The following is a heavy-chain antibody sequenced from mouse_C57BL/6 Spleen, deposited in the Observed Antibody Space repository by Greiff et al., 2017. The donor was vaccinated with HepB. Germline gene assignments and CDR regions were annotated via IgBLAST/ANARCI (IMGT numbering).Heavy chain of an antibody. D-gene: IGHD1-1*01. Sequence: QVQLKESGAELVKPGASVKISCKASGYAFSSYWMNWVKQRPGKGLEWIGQIYPGDGDTNYNGKFKGKATLTADKSSSTAYMQLSSLTSEDSAVYVCERCEYYGSNWYFDVWGTGTTVTVSS. V-gene: IGHV1-80*01. CDR1: GYAFSSYW. CDR2: IYPGDGDT. J-gene: IGHJ1*03. CDR3: ERCEYYGSNWYFDV.